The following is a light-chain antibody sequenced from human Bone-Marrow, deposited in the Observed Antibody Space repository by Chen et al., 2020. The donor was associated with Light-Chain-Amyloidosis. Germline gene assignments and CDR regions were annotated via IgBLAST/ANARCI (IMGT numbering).Light chain of an antibody. CDR2: EVS. Sequence: QSALTQPASVSGSPGQSITISCTGTSSDVGGYNYVSWYQHSPGKAPKLIIYEVSKRPSVVSNRFSGSKSGNTASLTISGRQAEDETDYYCTSYTSSNTILFGGGTKLTVL. V-gene: IGLV2-14*01. J-gene: IGLJ2*01. CDR1: SSDVGGYNY. CDR3: TSYTSSNTIL.